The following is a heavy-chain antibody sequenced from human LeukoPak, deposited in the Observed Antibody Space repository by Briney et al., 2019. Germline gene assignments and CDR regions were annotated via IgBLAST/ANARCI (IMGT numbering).Heavy chain of an antibody. CDR2: IYTSGST. V-gene: IGHV4-4*07. CDR1: GVSISSYY. Sequence: SETLSLTCTASGVSISSYYWSWIRQPAGKGLEWIWRIYTSGSTNYNPSLKSRLTLSVDTSKNQFSLKLSSVTAADTAVYYCPRDLNVWGQGTTVTVSS. J-gene: IGHJ6*02. CDR3: PRDLNV.